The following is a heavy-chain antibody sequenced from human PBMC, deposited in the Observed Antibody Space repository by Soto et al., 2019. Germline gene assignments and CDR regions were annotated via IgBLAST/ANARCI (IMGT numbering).Heavy chain of an antibody. V-gene: IGHV3-30-3*01. CDR3: VREGPGI. J-gene: IGHJ3*02. D-gene: IGHD7-27*01. CDR2: ISYDGSNK. CDR1: GFTFSSYA. Sequence: QVQLVESGGGVVQPGRSLRLSCAASGFTFSSYAMHWVRQAPGKGLEWVAVISYDGSNKYYADSVKGRFTISRDNSKNTLYLQMNSLRAEDTAVYYCVREGPGIWGQGTMVTVSS.